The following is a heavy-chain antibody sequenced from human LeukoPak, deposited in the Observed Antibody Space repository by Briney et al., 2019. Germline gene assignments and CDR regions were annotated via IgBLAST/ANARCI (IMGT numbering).Heavy chain of an antibody. J-gene: IGHJ4*02. Sequence: GGSLRLSCAASGFTFSSYWMHWVRQAPGKGLVWVSRINCDGSSTSYAASVKGRFTISRDNAKNTLYLQMNSLRAEATAVYYGARDQNGEGFDYWGQGTLVTVSS. CDR2: INCDGSST. V-gene: IGHV3-74*01. CDR3: ARDQNGEGFDY. CDR1: GFTFSSYW. D-gene: IGHD1-1*01.